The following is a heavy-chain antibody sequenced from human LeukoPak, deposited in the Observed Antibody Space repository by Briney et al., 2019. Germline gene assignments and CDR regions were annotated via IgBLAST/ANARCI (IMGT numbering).Heavy chain of an antibody. CDR1: GFTVSSNY. CDR3: ARGGGSFGDGAFDI. J-gene: IGHJ3*02. CDR2: IYSGGSK. Sequence: GGSLRLSCAASGFTVSSNYMSWVRQAPGKGLEWVSVIYSGGSKYYADSVKGRFTTSRHNSKNTLYLQMNSLRAEDTAVYYCARGGGSFGDGAFDIWGQGTMVTVSS. D-gene: IGHD2-15*01. V-gene: IGHV3-53*04.